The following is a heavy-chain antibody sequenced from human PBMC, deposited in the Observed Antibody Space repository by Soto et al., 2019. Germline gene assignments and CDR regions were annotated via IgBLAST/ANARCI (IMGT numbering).Heavy chain of an antibody. CDR1: GGSFSGYY. D-gene: IGHD6-19*01. CDR3: ARVAAVPGRRGWFDY. Sequence: SETLSLTCAVYGGSFSGYYWSWIRQPPGKGLEWIGEINHSGSTNYNPSLKSRVTISVDTSKNQFSLKLSSVTAADTAVYYCARVAAVPGRRGWFDYWGQGTLVTVSS. V-gene: IGHV4-34*01. J-gene: IGHJ4*02. CDR2: INHSGST.